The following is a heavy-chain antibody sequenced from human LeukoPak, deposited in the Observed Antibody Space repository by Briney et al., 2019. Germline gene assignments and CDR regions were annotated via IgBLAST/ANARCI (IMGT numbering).Heavy chain of an antibody. CDR3: AKNYGSGSSVKYYYYMDV. D-gene: IGHD3-10*01. J-gene: IGHJ6*03. V-gene: IGHV3-23*01. CDR2: ISASGGST. CDR1: GFTFSNYA. Sequence: GGTLRLSCAASGFTFSNYAMSWVRQAPKKGLEWVSVISASGGSTNYADSVKGRVTISRDNSKNTLYLQMNSLRAEDTAVYYCAKNYGSGSSVKYYYYMDVWGKGTTVTVSS.